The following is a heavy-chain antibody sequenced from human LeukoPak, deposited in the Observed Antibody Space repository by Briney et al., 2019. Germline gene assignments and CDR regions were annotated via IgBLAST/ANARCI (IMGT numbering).Heavy chain of an antibody. CDR3: ASGGEQQLASLFGMDV. CDR1: GGTFSSYA. V-gene: IGHV1-69*13. J-gene: IGHJ6*02. D-gene: IGHD6-13*01. Sequence: SVKVSCKASGGTFSSYAISWVRQAPGQGLEWMGGIIPIFGTANYAQKFEGRVTITADESTSTAYMELSSLRSEDTAVYYCASGGEQQLASLFGMDVWGQGTTVTVSS. CDR2: IIPIFGTA.